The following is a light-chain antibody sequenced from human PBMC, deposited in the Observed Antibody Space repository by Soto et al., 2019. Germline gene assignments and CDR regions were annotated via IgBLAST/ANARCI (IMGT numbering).Light chain of an antibody. V-gene: IGLV2-23*02. Sequence: QSALTQPASVSGSPGQSITISCTGSSSDVGTYNLVSWYQHHPGKAPKLMISEVVKRPAGVSNCFSGSKSGNTASLTSSGLQAEDEADYYCCSYAGSSMFVFGGGTKLTVL. J-gene: IGLJ2*01. CDR3: CSYAGSSMFV. CDR2: EVV. CDR1: SSDVGTYNL.